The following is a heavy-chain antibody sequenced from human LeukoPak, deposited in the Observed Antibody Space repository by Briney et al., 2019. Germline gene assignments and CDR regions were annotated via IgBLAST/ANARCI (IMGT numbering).Heavy chain of an antibody. CDR3: ARDVGGTIFGVVIPY. Sequence: SETLSLTCTVSGGSISTSSYYWGWVRQPPGKGLEWIGNIFYSGSTYYSPSLKSRVTISLDTSRNQFSLKLSSVTAADTAVYYCARDVGGTIFGVVIPYWGQGTLVTVSS. CDR2: IFYSGST. CDR1: GGSISTSSYY. V-gene: IGHV4-39*07. J-gene: IGHJ4*02. D-gene: IGHD3-3*01.